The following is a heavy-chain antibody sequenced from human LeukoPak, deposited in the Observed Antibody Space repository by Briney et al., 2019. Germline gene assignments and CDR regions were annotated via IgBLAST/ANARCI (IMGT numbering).Heavy chain of an antibody. J-gene: IGHJ5*02. CDR3: ARAAVTTGSTETFDP. CDR1: GYTFTGYY. CDR2: INPNSGVT. V-gene: IGHV1-2*02. Sequence: ASVKVSCKASGYTFTGYYLHWVRQAPGQGLEWMGWINPNSGVTNYAETFQGRVTLTTHTSISTACLELSRLTSDDTAVYYCARAAVTTGSTETFDPWGQGTLVTVSS. D-gene: IGHD1-1*01.